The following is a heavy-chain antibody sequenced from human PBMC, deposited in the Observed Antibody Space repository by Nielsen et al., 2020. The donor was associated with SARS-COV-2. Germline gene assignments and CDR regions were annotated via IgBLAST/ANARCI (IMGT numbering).Heavy chain of an antibody. CDR2: ISSSSSYI. D-gene: IGHD3-9*01. J-gene: IGHJ6*02. CDR3: ARGRSRDVLTGYTHYFGLDV. Sequence: WIRQPPGKGLEWVSSISSSSSYIYYADSVKGRFTISRDNSKNTLYLQMNSLRAEEKAVYYCARGRSRDVLTGYTHYFGLDVWGQGTTVTVSS. V-gene: IGHV3-21*01.